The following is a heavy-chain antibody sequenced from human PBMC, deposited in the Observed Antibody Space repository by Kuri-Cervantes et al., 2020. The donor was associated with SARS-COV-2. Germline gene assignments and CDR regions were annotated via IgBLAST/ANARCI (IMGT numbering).Heavy chain of an antibody. CDR3: ATGYSSRGGFDP. D-gene: IGHD6-13*01. Sequence: SETLSLTCTVSGGSISSGGYYWSWIRQHPGKGLEWIGYIYYSGNTYYNPSLRSRVTISEDTSKNQFSLELSSVTAADTAVYYCATGYSSRGGFDPWGQGTLVTVSS. J-gene: IGHJ5*02. CDR1: GGSISSGGYY. V-gene: IGHV4-39*01. CDR2: IYYSGNT.